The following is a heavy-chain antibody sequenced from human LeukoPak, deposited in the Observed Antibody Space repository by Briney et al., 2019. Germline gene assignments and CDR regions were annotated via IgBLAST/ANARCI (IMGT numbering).Heavy chain of an antibody. CDR2: INPSGGST. V-gene: IGHV1-46*01. CDR1: GYTFTSYY. Sequence: ASVKVSCKASGYTFTSYYMHWVRQAPGQGLEWMGIINPSGGSTSYAQKFQGRVTMTRDMSTSTVYMGLSSLRSEDTAVYYCARDLPGYCSGGSCQKDAFDIWGQGTMVTVSS. D-gene: IGHD2-15*01. CDR3: ARDLPGYCSGGSCQKDAFDI. J-gene: IGHJ3*02.